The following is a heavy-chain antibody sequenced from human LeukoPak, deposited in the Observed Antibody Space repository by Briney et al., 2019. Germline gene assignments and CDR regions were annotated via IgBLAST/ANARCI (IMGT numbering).Heavy chain of an antibody. CDR3: ARGRGLDPQDFDY. V-gene: IGHV3-48*01. Sequence: GGSLRLSCAASGFTLSTYAMNWVRQAPGKGLEWISYISGSSTTIYYADSVKGRFTISRDNAKNSLYLQMNSLRVEDTAVYYCARGRGLDPQDFDYWGQGTLVTVSS. J-gene: IGHJ4*01. D-gene: IGHD3-10*01. CDR1: GFTLSTYA. CDR2: ISGSSTTI.